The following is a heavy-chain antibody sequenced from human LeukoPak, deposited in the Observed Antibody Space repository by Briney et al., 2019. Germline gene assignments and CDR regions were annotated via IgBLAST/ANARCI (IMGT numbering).Heavy chain of an antibody. Sequence: GGSLRLSCAASGLTFSSYWMHWVRQAPGKGLVWVSRPSPDGSSSIYADSVKGRFTVSRDNAKNTLYLQMNSLRAEDTAVYYCTRSPSLGGNYWGFDYWGRGTLVTVSS. V-gene: IGHV3-74*01. J-gene: IGHJ4*02. D-gene: IGHD1-26*01. CDR3: TRSPSLGGNYWGFDY. CDR1: GLTFSSYW. CDR2: PSPDGSSS.